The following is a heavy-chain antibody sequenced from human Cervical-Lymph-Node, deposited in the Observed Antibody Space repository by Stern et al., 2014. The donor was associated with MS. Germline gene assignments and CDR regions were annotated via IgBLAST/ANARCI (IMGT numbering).Heavy chain of an antibody. J-gene: IGHJ4*02. CDR2: IYTSGST. CDR3: ARSALSSGIAAAGTEGIDY. D-gene: IGHD6-13*01. V-gene: IGHV4-61*02. CDR1: GGSISSGSYY. Sequence: VQLVESGPGLVKPSQTLSLTCTVSGGSISSGSYYWSWIRQPAGKGLEWIGRIYTSGSTNYNPSLKSRVTISVDTSKNQFSLQRSSVTAADTAVYYCARSALSSGIAAAGTEGIDYWGQGTLVTVSS.